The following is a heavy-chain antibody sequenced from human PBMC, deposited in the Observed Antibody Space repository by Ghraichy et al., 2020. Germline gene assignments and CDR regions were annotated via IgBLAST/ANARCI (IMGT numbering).Heavy chain of an antibody. J-gene: IGHJ6*02. CDR3: ANQFNPYFLVDTAMVDYYGMDV. V-gene: IGHV3-23*01. CDR2: ISGSGGST. CDR1: GFTFSSYA. D-gene: IGHD5-18*01. Sequence: GESLNIYCAASGFTFSSYAMSWVRQAPGKGLEWVSAISGSGGSTYYADSVKGRFTISRDNSKNTLYLQMNSLRAEDTAVYYCANQFNPYFLVDTAMVDYYGMDVWGQGTTVTVSS.